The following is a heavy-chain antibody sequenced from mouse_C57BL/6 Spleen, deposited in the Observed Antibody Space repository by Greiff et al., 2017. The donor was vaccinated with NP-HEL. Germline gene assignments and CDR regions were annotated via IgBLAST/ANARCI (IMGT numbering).Heavy chain of an antibody. CDR1: GYTFTSYW. J-gene: IGHJ2*01. CDR3: ARRDYGSRGGFDY. CDR2: IYPSDSET. Sequence: QVQLQQPGAELVRPGSSVKLSCKASGYTFTSYWMDWVKQRPGQGLEWIGNIYPSDSETHYNLKFKDKATLTVDKSSSTAYMQLSSLTSEDSAVYYCARRDYGSRGGFDYWGQGTTLTVSS. V-gene: IGHV1-61*01. D-gene: IGHD1-1*01.